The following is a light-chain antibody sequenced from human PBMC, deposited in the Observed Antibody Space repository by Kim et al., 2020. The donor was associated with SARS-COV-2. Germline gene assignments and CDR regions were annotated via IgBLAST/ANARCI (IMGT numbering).Light chain of an antibody. CDR2: GAS. CDR3: QQYNNWPPYT. V-gene: IGKV3-15*01. Sequence: SPGDRATRSRRASQSVNSDLDWYQQRPGQGPRLLIYGASTRAPGVPDRVSGSGSGTEFTLTISSLQSEDFAVYFCQQYNNWPPYTFGQGTKLEIK. CDR1: QSVNSD. J-gene: IGKJ2*01.